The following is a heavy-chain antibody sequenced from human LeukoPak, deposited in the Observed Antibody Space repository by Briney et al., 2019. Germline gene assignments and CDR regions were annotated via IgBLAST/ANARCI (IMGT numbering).Heavy chain of an antibody. Sequence: PSETLSLTCTVSGGSISSYYWSWIRQPAGKGLEWIGRIYTSGSTNYNPSLKSRVTISVDKSKNQFSLKLSSVTAADTAVYYCASSLPAGGSSSSEIQHWGQGTLVTVSS. D-gene: IGHD6-6*01. J-gene: IGHJ1*01. V-gene: IGHV4-4*07. CDR2: IYTSGST. CDR1: GGSISSYY. CDR3: ASSLPAGGSSSSEIQH.